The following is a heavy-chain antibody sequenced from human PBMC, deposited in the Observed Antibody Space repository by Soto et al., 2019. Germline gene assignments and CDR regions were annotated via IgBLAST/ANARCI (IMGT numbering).Heavy chain of an antibody. V-gene: IGHV4-39*01. D-gene: IGHD6-13*01. CDR2: IYYSGST. J-gene: IGHJ6*03. CDR3: ARPSYSSSWYESYYMDV. CDR1: GGSISSSSYY. Sequence: SETLCLTCTVSGGSISSSSYYWGWIRQPPGKGLEWIGSIYYSGSTYYNPSLKSRVTISVDTSKNQFSLKLSSVTAADTAVYYCARPSYSSSWYESYYMDVWGKGTTVTVSS.